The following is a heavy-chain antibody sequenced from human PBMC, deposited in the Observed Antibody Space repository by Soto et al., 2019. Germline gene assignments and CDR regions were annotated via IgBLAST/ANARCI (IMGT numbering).Heavy chain of an antibody. D-gene: IGHD3-22*01. J-gene: IGHJ6*02. V-gene: IGHV4-39*01. CDR2: IYYSGST. Sequence: SETLSLTCTVSGGSISSSSYYWGWIRQPPGKGLEWIGSIYYSGSTYYNTPLKSRVTISVDTSKNQFSLKLSSVTAADTAVYYFARRLYYDSSGFEGGGMDVWGQGTTVTVSS. CDR3: ARRLYYDSSGFEGGGMDV. CDR1: GGSISSSSYY.